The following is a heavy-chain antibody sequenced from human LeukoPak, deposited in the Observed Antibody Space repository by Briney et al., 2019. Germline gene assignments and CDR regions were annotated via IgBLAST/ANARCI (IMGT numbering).Heavy chain of an antibody. Sequence: ASVKVSCKASGGTFSSYAISWVRQAPGQGLEWMGRIIPILGIANYAQKFQGRVTITADKSTSTAYMELSSLRSEDTAVYYCARGGGIVGAILGGGRDYFDYWGQGTLVTVSS. V-gene: IGHV1-69*04. D-gene: IGHD1-26*01. J-gene: IGHJ4*02. CDR2: IIPILGIA. CDR1: GGTFSSYA. CDR3: ARGGGIVGAILGGGRDYFDY.